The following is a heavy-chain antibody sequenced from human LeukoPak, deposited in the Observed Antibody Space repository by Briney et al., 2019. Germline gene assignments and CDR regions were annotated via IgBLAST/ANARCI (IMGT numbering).Heavy chain of an antibody. CDR1: EFTFSSYA. D-gene: IGHD3-3*01. Sequence: GGSLRLSCEASEFTFSSYAMSWVRQSPGKGLEWVSGLSGSGERKYSADSVKGRFTISRDNAKNTVYLQMTSLRAEDTAIYYCAKEGGDLWSGHYYYYMDVWGKGTTVTVSS. CDR2: LSGSGERK. V-gene: IGHV3-23*01. CDR3: AKEGGDLWSGHYYYYMDV. J-gene: IGHJ6*03.